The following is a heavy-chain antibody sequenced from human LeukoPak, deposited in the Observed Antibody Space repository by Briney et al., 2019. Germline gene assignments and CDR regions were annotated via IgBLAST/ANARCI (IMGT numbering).Heavy chain of an antibody. J-gene: IGHJ4*02. CDR2: ISGSGGST. V-gene: IGHV3-23*01. CDR1: GFTFSSFA. D-gene: IGHD4-17*01. Sequence: GGSLRLSCAASGFTFSSFAMSWVRQAPGKGLEWVSTISGSGGSTNYADSVKGRFTFSRDNSKNTLYLQMNSLRAEETAVYYCGKDLPDYGDYIEGYWGQGTLVTVSS. CDR3: GKDLPDYGDYIEGY.